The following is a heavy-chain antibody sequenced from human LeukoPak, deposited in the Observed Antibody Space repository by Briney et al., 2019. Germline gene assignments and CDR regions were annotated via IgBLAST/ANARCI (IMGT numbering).Heavy chain of an antibody. CDR3: ATGCTGYHYGTHRGDY. V-gene: IGHV3-66*01. CDR1: GFTVSGNY. D-gene: IGHD5-18*01. Sequence: HPGGSLRLSCAASGFTVSGNYMSWVRQAPGKGLEWVSVIYAGGNTYYADPVKGRFTISIDNAMNTLYLQMNSLRAEDTAVYNYATGCTGYHYGTHRGDYWGRGTLVTVSS. CDR2: IYAGGNT. J-gene: IGHJ4*02.